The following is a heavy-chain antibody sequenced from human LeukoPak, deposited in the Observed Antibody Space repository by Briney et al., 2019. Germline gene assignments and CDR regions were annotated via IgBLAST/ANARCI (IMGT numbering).Heavy chain of an antibody. CDR3: ARLSKGRYFDYIFDY. CDR1: GGSVSSTEFY. Sequence: ETLSLTCTVSGGSVSSTEFYWGWIRQPPGKGLQWIGNIYYTGSTYYNPSLNSRVTMSVDTSQNQISLKMTSVTAADTAVYYCARLSKGRYFDYIFDYWGRGTLVTVSS. J-gene: IGHJ4*02. CDR2: IYYTGST. V-gene: IGHV4-39*01. D-gene: IGHD3-9*01.